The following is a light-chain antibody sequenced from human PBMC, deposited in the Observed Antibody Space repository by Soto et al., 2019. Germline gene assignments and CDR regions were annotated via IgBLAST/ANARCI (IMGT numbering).Light chain of an antibody. CDR2: ENI. CDR1: TSNIGNNF. J-gene: IGLJ2*01. CDR3: GTWDGSLSAGV. V-gene: IGLV1-51*02. Sequence: QSVLTQPPSVSAAPGQKVTISCSGSTSNIGNNFVSWYQQLPGTAPKLLIYENIKRPSGIPDRFSGSKSGTSATLGITGLETGDEADYYCGTWDGSLSAGVFGGGTQLTVL.